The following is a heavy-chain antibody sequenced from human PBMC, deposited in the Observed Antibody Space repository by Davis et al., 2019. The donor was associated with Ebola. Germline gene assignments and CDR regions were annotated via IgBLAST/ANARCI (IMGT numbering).Heavy chain of an antibody. Sequence: PSETLSLTCTINSGSFSGYYWAWIRQPPGKGLEWIGEINQSGGTNYNPSLKSRVTILVDTSKNQFSLEMSSVTAADTAVYYCARTQGSYDFWSDYRGWFDTWGQGTPVTVSS. D-gene: IGHD3-3*01. CDR3: ARTQGSYDFWSDYRGWFDT. V-gene: IGHV4-34*01. CDR2: INQSGGT. J-gene: IGHJ5*02. CDR1: SGSFSGYY.